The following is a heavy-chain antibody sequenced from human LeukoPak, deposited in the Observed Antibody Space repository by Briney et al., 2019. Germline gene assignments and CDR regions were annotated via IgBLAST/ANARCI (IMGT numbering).Heavy chain of an antibody. CDR3: ARDGYGDYVGPDY. CDR1: GFTFSSYS. V-gene: IGHV3-30*03. J-gene: IGHJ4*02. Sequence: GGSLRLSCAASGFTFSSYSMNWVRQAPGKGLEWVAVISYDGSNKYYADSVKGRFTISRDNSKNTLYLQMNSLRAEDTAVYYCARDGYGDYVGPDYWGQGTLVTVSS. CDR2: ISYDGSNK. D-gene: IGHD4-17*01.